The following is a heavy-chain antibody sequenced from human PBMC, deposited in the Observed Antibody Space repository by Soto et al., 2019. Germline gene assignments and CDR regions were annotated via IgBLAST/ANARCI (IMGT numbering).Heavy chain of an antibody. CDR3: ARALGRGYSYADSDY. CDR2: IIPIFGTA. CDR1: GGTFSSSA. D-gene: IGHD5-18*01. V-gene: IGHV1-69*13. Sequence: SVKVSFKASGGTFSSSAISWVRQAPVQGLEWMGGIIPIFGTANYAQKFQGRVTITADESTSTAYMELSSLRSEDTAVYYCARALGRGYSYADSDYWGQGTLVTVSS. J-gene: IGHJ4*02.